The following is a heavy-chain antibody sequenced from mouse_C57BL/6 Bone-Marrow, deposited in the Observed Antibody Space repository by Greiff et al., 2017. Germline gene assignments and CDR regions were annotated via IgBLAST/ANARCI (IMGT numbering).Heavy chain of an antibody. V-gene: IGHV5-2*01. J-gene: IGHJ2*01. D-gene: IGHD3-2*02. Sequence: EVKLVESGGGLVQPGESLKLSCESNEYEFPSHDMPWVRKTPVKRLELVAAINSDGGSTTYPHTMQRRVIITRDNTKKTLYLQMSIRRSEDTALYDCARHGTAHATNFDYWGQGTTLTVSS. CDR3: ARHGTAHATNFDY. CDR2: INSDGGST. CDR1: EYEFPSHD.